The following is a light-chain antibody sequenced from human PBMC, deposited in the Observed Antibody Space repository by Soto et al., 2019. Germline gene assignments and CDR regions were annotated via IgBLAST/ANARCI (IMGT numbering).Light chain of an antibody. V-gene: IGKV2-28*01. CDR3: MQALQTPRT. J-gene: IGKJ4*01. CDR2: MGS. Sequence: VMTQSTLSLPVTPGEPASISCSSSHSLLHRNGCNYLDWYLQKPGQSPQLLIYMGSNRASGVPDRFSGSGSGTDFTLKISRVEAEDVGVYYCMQALQTPRTFGGGTKV. CDR1: HSLLHRNGCNY.